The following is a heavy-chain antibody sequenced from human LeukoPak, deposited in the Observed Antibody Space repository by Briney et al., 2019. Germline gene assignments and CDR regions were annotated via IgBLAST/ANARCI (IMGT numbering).Heavy chain of an antibody. D-gene: IGHD3-9*01. CDR1: GYTFTGYY. J-gene: IGHJ4*02. CDR2: INPNSGGT. V-gene: IGHV1-2*02. CDR3: ARGYDILTGYYPPDY. Sequence: ASVKVSCKASGYTFTGYYMHWVRQAPGQGLEWMGWINPNSGGTNYAQKFQGRVTMTRDTSISTAYMELSRLRSGDTAVYYCARGYDILTGYYPPDYWGQGTLVTVSS.